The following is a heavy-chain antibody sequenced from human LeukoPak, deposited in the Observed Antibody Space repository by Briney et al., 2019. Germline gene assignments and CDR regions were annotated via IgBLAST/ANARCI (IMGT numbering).Heavy chain of an antibody. CDR1: GFTFSTYV. CDR3: VRGTGY. CDR2: ISSNGVNT. J-gene: IGHJ4*02. Sequence: GGSLRLSCSVSGFTFSTYVIHWVRQAPGKGLEYVSAISSNGVNTYYADSVKGRFTISRDNSKNTLYLQMSSLRADDTAVYYCVRGTGYWGQGTLVTVSS. V-gene: IGHV3-64D*06.